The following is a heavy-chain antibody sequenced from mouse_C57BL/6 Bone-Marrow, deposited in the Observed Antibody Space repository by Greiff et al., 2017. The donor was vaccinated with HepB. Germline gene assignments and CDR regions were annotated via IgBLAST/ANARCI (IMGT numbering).Heavy chain of an antibody. Sequence: VQLQQSGPELVKPGASVKISCKASGYTFTDYYMNWVKQSHGKSLEWIGDINPNNGGTSYNQKFKGKATLTVDKSSSTAYMELRSLTSEDSAVYYCASLYGSSYYWYFDVWGTGTTVTVSS. J-gene: IGHJ1*03. V-gene: IGHV1-26*01. CDR3: ASLYGSSYYWYFDV. CDR2: INPNNGGT. CDR1: GYTFTDYY. D-gene: IGHD1-1*01.